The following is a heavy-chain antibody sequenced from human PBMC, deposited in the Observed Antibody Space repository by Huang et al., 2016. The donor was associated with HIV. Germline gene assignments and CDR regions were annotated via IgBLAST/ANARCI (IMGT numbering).Heavy chain of an antibody. D-gene: IGHD2-15*01. V-gene: IGHV1-69*13. CDR1: GGTFIYA. J-gene: IGHJ4*02. CDR3: AGGASDVDSQLDY. CDR2: IIPVVGTA. Sequence: QVQLVQSGAEVKKPGSSVKVSCKASGGTFIYAISWWRQAPGQGLEWMGGIIPVVGTADNAPTCQGRVTITADESTSTAYMELSSLRSDDTAVYYCAGGASDVDSQLDYWGQGTLLTVSS.